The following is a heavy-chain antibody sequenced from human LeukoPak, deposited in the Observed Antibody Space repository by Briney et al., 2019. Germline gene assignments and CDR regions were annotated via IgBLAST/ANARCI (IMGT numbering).Heavy chain of an antibody. CDR3: AREGVSYYGSRNDY. CDR2: IRSNSTTV. CDR1: GFIFSIYE. D-gene: IGHD3-10*01. Sequence: SGGSLRLSCAASGFIFSIYEVSWVRQAPGKGREWISYIRSNSTTVLYADSVKGRFTISRDNAQNSVSLQMNSLRAEDTALYYCAREGVSYYGSRNDYWGQGTLVTVSS. V-gene: IGHV3-48*03. J-gene: IGHJ4*02.